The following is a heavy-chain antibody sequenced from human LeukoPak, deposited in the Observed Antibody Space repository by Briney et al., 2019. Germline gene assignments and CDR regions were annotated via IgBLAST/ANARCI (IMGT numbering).Heavy chain of an antibody. CDR3: ARGYLGGYSYGRNNWFDP. J-gene: IGHJ5*02. CDR1: GDSISSGVYY. D-gene: IGHD5-18*01. V-gene: IGHV4-31*03. CDR2: IYYSGST. Sequence: SETLSLTCTVSGDSISSGVYYWSWIRQHPGKGLEWIGYIYYSGSTYYNPSLKSRVTISVDTSKNQFSLKLSSVTAVDTAVYYCARGYLGGYSYGRNNWFDPWGQGTLVTVSS.